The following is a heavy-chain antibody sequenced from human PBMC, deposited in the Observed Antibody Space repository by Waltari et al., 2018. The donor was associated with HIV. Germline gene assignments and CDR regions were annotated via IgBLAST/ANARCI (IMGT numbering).Heavy chain of an antibody. V-gene: IGHV1-8*01. CDR3: ARNDQLIRYFVY. CDR1: GYTFTSYD. CDR2: MNPNSGNT. J-gene: IGHJ4*02. D-gene: IGHD3-9*01. Sequence: QVQLVQSGAEVKKPGASVEVSCKASGYTFTSYDVNWVRQATGQGLEWMGWMNPNSGNTGYAQKFQGRISLTRNTSISTAYMELSSLTSEDTAVYYCARNDQLIRYFVYWGQGTLVTVSS.